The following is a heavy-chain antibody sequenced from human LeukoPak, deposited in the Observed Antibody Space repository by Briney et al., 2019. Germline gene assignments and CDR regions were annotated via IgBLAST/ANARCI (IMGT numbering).Heavy chain of an antibody. Sequence: QTGGSLRLSCAASGFTFSSYAMSWVRQAPGKGLEWVSAISGSGGSTYYADSVKGRFTISRDNSKSTLYLQMNSLRAEDTAVYYCAKDLDVGSSSGYPDRDYWGQGTLVTVSS. CDR3: AKDLDVGSSSGYPDRDY. J-gene: IGHJ4*02. V-gene: IGHV3-23*01. CDR1: GFTFSSYA. CDR2: ISGSGGST. D-gene: IGHD3-22*01.